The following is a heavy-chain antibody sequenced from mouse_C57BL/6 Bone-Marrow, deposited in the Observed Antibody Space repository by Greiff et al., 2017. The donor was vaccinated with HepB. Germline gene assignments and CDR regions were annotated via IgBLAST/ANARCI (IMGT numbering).Heavy chain of an antibody. CDR1: GFTFSDYY. CDR3: ARGGYYTGSYFDY. Sequence: EVKLMESEGGLVQPGSSMKLSCTASGFTFSDYYMAWVRQVPEKGLEWVANINYDGSSTYYLDSLKSRFIISRDNAKNILYLQMSSLKSEDTATYYCARGGYYTGSYFDYWGQGTTLTVSS. CDR2: INYDGSST. D-gene: IGHD1-1*01. J-gene: IGHJ2*01. V-gene: IGHV5-16*01.